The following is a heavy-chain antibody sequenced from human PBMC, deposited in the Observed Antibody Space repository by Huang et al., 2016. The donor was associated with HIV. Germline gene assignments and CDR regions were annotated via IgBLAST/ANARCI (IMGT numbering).Heavy chain of an antibody. CDR1: GFTFRSYS. J-gene: IGHJ4*02. Sequence: EVHLVESGGGLVQPGGSLRLSCAASGFTFRSYSMNWVRQTQGKGLEGVSNISSTGRAKYYADSGKDRLTISRENAKNSLYLQMKSLRAEDAGVYFCAMGYGPFDFWGQGTLVTVSS. D-gene: IGHD5-18*01. V-gene: IGHV3-48*01. CDR3: AMGYGPFDF. CDR2: ISSTGRAK.